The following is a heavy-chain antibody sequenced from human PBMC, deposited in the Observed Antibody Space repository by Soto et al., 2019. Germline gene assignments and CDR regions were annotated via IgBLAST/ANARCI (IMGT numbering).Heavy chain of an antibody. CDR1: GYTFSCYY. CDR3: ARGIEYSRSSPPPDYYDYGMDV. CDR2: INPNSGGT. D-gene: IGHD6-6*01. V-gene: IGHV1-2*02. J-gene: IGHJ6*02. Sequence: SVKVSSKASGYTFSCYYRVCVRQAPGHGLEWMGWINPNSGGTNYAQKVQGRVTMTRDTSISTAYMELSRLRSDGTAVYYCARGIEYSRSSPPPDYYDYGMDVWGQGTRVTVSS.